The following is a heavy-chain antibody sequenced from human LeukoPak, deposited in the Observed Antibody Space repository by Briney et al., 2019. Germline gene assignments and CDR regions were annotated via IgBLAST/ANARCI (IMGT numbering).Heavy chain of an antibody. CDR3: ARGGNDFWSGLMYNWFDP. CDR1: GGSISSYY. J-gene: IGHJ5*02. D-gene: IGHD3-3*01. CDR2: IYYSGST. V-gene: IGHV4-59*01. Sequence: SETLSLTXTVSGGSISSYYWNWIRQPPGKGVEWIGCIYYSGSTNYNPSLQSRVTISVDTSKNQFSLKLTSVTAADTAMYYCARGGNDFWSGLMYNWFDPWGQGTLVTVSS.